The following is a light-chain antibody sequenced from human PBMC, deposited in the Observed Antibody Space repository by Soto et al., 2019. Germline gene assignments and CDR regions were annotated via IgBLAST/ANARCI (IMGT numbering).Light chain of an antibody. J-gene: IGLJ1*01. V-gene: IGLV2-11*01. CDR3: CSYAGSYYV. CDR1: SSDVGGYNY. CDR2: DVS. Sequence: QSALTQPRSVSGSPGQSVTISCTGTSSDVGGYNYLSWYQQHPGKAPKLMIYDVSKRPSGVPDRFSGSKSGNTASLTISGLHAEDEADYYCCSYAGSYYVFGTGTKLTVL.